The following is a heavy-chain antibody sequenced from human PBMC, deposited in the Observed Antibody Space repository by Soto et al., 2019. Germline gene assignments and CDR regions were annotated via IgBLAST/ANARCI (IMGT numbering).Heavy chain of an antibody. J-gene: IGHJ3*02. D-gene: IGHD2-15*01. CDR3: AKVYCSGGSCYWGAFDI. CDR1: GFTFSSYG. CDR2: ISYDGSNK. V-gene: IGHV3-30*18. Sequence: GGSLRLSCAASGFTFSSYGMHWVRQAPGKGLEWVAVISYDGSNKYYADSVKGRFTISRDNSKNTLYLQMNSLRAEDTAVYYCAKVYCSGGSCYWGAFDIWGQGTMVTVSS.